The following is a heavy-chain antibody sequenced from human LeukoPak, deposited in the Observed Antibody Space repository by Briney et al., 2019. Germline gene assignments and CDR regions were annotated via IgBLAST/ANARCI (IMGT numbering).Heavy chain of an antibody. CDR3: AKGLNIGRAAAFDY. J-gene: IGHJ4*02. Sequence: GGSLRLSCAASGFTFSSYAMTWVRQAPGKGLEWVSGVSGSGGNTYNADSVKGRFTISRDNSKNTLYLQMNSLRAEDTAVYYCAKGLNIGRAAAFDYWGQGTLVAVSS. CDR1: GFTFSSYA. D-gene: IGHD6-13*01. V-gene: IGHV3-23*01. CDR2: VSGSGGNT.